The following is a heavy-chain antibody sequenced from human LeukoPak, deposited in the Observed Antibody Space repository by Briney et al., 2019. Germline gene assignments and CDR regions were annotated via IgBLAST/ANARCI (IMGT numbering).Heavy chain of an antibody. CDR3: ARAPRVYGGRYFDY. CDR1: GGSFSGYY. V-gene: IGHV4-34*01. CDR2: INHSGST. J-gene: IGHJ4*02. D-gene: IGHD4-23*01. Sequence: SETLSLTCAVYGGSFSGYYWSWIRQPPGKGLEWIGEINHSGSTNYNPSLKSRVTISVDTSKNQFSLKLSSVTAADTAVYYCARAPRVYGGRYFDYWGQGTLVTVSS.